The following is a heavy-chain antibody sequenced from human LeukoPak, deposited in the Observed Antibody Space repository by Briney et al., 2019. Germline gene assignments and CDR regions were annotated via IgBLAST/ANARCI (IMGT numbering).Heavy chain of an antibody. CDR1: GYTFTGYY. J-gene: IGHJ6*03. D-gene: IGHD3-22*01. V-gene: IGHV1-2*02. CDR3: ATLDSSGNYYYMDV. Sequence: AASVKVSCKASGYTFTGYYMHWVRQAPGQGLEWMGWINPNSGGTNYAQKFQGRVTMTRDTSIGTAYMELSRLRSDDTAVYYCATLDSSGNYYYMDVWGKGTTVTVSS. CDR2: INPNSGGT.